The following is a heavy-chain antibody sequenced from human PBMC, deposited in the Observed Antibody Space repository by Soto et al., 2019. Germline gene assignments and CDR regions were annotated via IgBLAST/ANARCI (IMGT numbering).Heavy chain of an antibody. CDR2: IYHSGST. V-gene: IGHV4-30-2*01. Sequence: QLQLQESGSGLVKPSQTLSLTCAVSGGSISSGGYSWSWIRQQPGKGLEWIGYIYHSGSTYYNPSLKSRVTISVDRSKNQFSLKLSSVTAADTAVYYCASRKWELGLDYWGQGTLVTVSS. CDR3: ASRKWELGLDY. D-gene: IGHD1-26*01. CDR1: GGSISSGGYS. J-gene: IGHJ4*02.